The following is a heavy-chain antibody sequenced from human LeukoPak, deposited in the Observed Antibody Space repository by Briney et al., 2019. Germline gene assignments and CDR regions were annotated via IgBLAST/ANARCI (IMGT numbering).Heavy chain of an antibody. Sequence: GASVEVSCKASGYIFTSYAIHWVRQAPGQRLEWMGWISAGNGNTKYSQNFQGRVTFISNTSATTAFMELSSLRSEDAAVYYCARDSGSGNNDYWGQGTLVTVSS. J-gene: IGHJ4*02. V-gene: IGHV1-3*01. D-gene: IGHD1-26*01. CDR3: ARDSGSGNNDY. CDR1: GYIFTSYA. CDR2: ISAGNGNT.